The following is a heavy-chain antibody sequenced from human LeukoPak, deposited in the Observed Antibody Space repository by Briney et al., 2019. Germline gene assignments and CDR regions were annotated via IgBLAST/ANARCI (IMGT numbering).Heavy chain of an antibody. V-gene: IGHV3-30*18. CDR2: ISYGGSNK. CDR1: AFTFSSYG. J-gene: IGHJ6*02. CDR3: AKRGACGSTSCYIYGMDV. D-gene: IGHD2-2*02. Sequence: GRSLRLSCAASAFTFSSYGMHWVRQAPGKGLEWVAVISYGGSNKYYADSVKGRFTISRDNSKNTLYLQMNSLRAEDTAVYYCAKRGACGSTSCYIYGMDVWGQGTTVTVSS.